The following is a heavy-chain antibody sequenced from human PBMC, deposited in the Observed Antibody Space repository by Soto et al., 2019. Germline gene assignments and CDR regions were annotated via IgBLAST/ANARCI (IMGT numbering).Heavy chain of an antibody. CDR1: GGSFSGYY. Sequence: QVQLQQWGAGLLKPSETLSLTCAVYGGSFSGYYWSWIRQPPGKGREWIGEINHSGSTNYNPSLKSRVTISVDTSKNQFSLKLSSVTAADTAVYYCARGRAGYDILTNLWSFDYWGQGTLVTVSS. V-gene: IGHV4-34*01. CDR3: ARGRAGYDILTNLWSFDY. J-gene: IGHJ4*02. CDR2: INHSGST. D-gene: IGHD3-9*01.